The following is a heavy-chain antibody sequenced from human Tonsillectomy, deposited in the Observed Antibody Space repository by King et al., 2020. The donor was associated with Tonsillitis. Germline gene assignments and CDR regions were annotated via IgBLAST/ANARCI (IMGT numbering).Heavy chain of an antibody. Sequence: VQLVESGGGVVQPGGSLRLSCEASGFIFSNYDMDWARHTPGKGLEWVAFIRYNGKNIYYGDSVKGRFTISRDNSQNTLYLQMNSLRPEDTAVYYCAKEGDDYNSTGYPYYFDSWGQGTLVTVSS. D-gene: IGHD3-22*01. V-gene: IGHV3-30*02. J-gene: IGHJ4*02. CDR1: GFIFSNYD. CDR2: IRYNGKNI. CDR3: AKEGDDYNSTGYPYYFDS.